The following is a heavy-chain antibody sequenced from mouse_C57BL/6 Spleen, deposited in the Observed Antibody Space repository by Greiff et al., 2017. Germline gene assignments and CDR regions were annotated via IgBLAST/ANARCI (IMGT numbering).Heavy chain of an antibody. CDR3: ARGIYYYYYAMDY. J-gene: IGHJ4*01. V-gene: IGHV1-55*01. Sequence: QVQLQQPGAELVKPGASVKMSCKASGYTFTGYWMTWVKQRPGQGLEWIGDIYPGSGSTNYNDKFKSKATLTVDTSSSTAYMPLRSLTSEDSAVYYCARGIYYYYYAMDYWGQGTSVTVSS. CDR2: IYPGSGST. D-gene: IGHD1-1*01. CDR1: GYTFTGYW.